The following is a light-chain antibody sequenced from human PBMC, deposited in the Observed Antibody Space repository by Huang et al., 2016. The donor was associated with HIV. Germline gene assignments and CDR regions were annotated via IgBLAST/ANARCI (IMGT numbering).Light chain of an antibody. J-gene: IGKJ2*01. CDR1: QTISTW. CDR2: KAS. V-gene: IGKV1-5*03. Sequence: DIQMTQSPSTLSTSVGDRVTITCRASQTISTWLAWYQQKPGRATKLLIHKASTLESGVTSRFSGSGSGTEFTLTISRLQPDDYATYYCQQYNTYSYTFGQGTKLEIK. CDR3: QQYNTYSYT.